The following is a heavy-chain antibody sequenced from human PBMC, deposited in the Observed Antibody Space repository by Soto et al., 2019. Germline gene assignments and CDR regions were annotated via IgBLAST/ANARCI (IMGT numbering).Heavy chain of an antibody. J-gene: IGHJ5*02. CDR1: GFTFSGNV. CDR2: ISGSGGST. CDR3: AKNGCGGDCYSSVAGNWFDP. D-gene: IGHD2-21*02. V-gene: IGHV3-23*01. Sequence: LRLSCVASGFTFSGNVMSWVRQAPGKGLEWISIISGSGGSTYYADSVKGRFTISRDNSNNTLYLQMHSLTAADTAVYYCAKNGCGGDCYSSVAGNWFDPWGQGTLVTVSS.